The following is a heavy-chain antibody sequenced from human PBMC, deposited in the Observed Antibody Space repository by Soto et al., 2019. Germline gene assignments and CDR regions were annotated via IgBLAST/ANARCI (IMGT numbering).Heavy chain of an antibody. Sequence: GGSLRLSCAASGFTFSSYGMHWVRQAPGKGLEWVAVIWYDGSNKYYADSVKGRFTISRDNSKNTLYLQMNSLRAEDTAVYYCARESGLTAAAGTFDYWGQGTLVTVSS. J-gene: IGHJ4*02. CDR2: IWYDGSNK. CDR3: ARESGLTAAAGTFDY. V-gene: IGHV3-33*01. D-gene: IGHD6-13*01. CDR1: GFTFSSYG.